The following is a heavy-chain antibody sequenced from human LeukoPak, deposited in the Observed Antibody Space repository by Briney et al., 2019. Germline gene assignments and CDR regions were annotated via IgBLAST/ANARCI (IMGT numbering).Heavy chain of an antibody. CDR1: GFTFSSYD. CDR2: ISHDGSNK. V-gene: IGHV3-30-3*01. CDR3: ARGFSYTLYCFDY. D-gene: IGHD2-2*02. J-gene: IGHJ4*02. Sequence: PGGSLRLSCAASGFTFSSYDMHWVRQAPGKGLEWAAVISHDGSNKYHADSVKGRFTISRDNSKNTLYLEMNSLRVEDTAVYYCARGFSYTLYCFDYWGQGTLVTVSS.